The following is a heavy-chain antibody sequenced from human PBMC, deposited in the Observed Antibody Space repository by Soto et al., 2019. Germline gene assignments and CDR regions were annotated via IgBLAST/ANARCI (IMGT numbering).Heavy chain of an antibody. Sequence: GGSLRLSCAASGFTVSSNYLSWVRQAPGRGLEWVAIIYTDDNTYYADSVKGRFTISRDKSTNTLYLQMNSLRAEDTALYYCATGEYYLDFWGQGTLVTVSS. J-gene: IGHJ4*02. V-gene: IGHV3-66*01. CDR1: GFTVSSNY. CDR3: ATGEYYLDF. CDR2: IYTDDNT.